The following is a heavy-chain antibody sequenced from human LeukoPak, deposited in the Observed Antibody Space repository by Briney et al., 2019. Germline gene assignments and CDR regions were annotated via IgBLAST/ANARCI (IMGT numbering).Heavy chain of an antibody. V-gene: IGHV3-30*18. CDR2: ISYDGSNK. CDR3: AKELLAGYDFDC. Sequence: GGSLRLSCAASGFTFDDYGMSWVRKAPSKGLEWVAVISYDGSNKYYAASVKGRFTISRDNSRDTLYLQMNSLRAEDTAVYYCAKELLAGYDFDCWGQGTLVTVSS. D-gene: IGHD5-12*01. J-gene: IGHJ4*02. CDR1: GFTFDDYG.